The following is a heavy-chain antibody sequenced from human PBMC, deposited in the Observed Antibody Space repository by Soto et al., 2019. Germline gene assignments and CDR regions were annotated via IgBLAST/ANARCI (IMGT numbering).Heavy chain of an antibody. D-gene: IGHD3-22*01. V-gene: IGHV3-53*01. J-gene: IGHJ1*01. CDR3: ARDRVESGYPEYFQH. Sequence: EVQLVESGGGLIQPGGSLRLSCAASGFTVSSNYMSWVRQAPGKGLEWVSVIYSGGSTYYADSVKGRFTISRDNSKNTLYLQMNSLRAEDTAVYYCARDRVESGYPEYFQHWGQGTLVPVSP. CDR2: IYSGGST. CDR1: GFTVSSNY.